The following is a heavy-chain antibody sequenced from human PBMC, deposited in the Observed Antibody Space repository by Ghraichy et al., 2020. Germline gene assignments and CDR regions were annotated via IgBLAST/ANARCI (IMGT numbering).Heavy chain of an antibody. V-gene: IGHV4-30-2*01. D-gene: IGHD5-18*01. J-gene: IGHJ5*02. CDR2: IYHSGST. CDR3: ARGSTAMATGWFDP. Sequence: SETLSLTCAVSGGSISSGGYSWSWIRQPPGKGLEWIGYIYHSGSTYYNPSLKSRVTISVDRSKNQFSLKLSSVTAADTAVYYCARGSTAMATGWFDPGGQGTLVTVSS. CDR1: GGSISSGGYS.